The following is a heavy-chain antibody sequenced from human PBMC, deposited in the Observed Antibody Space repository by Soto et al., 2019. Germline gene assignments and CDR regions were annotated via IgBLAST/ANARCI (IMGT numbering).Heavy chain of an antibody. V-gene: IGHV1-3*02. CDR1: GYIFSSYS. J-gene: IGHJ6*02. CDR3: ARDGGAGMDV. Sequence: QAQLVQSGAEVKELGASVKISCKASGYIFSSYSMHWVRQAPGQRLEWMGWNNAANGYIEYSLDLQGRVTISRDTSANTVYMQLSSLTSDDGAVYYCARDGGAGMDVWGQGTTVTVSS. CDR2: NNAANGYI. D-gene: IGHD3-16*01.